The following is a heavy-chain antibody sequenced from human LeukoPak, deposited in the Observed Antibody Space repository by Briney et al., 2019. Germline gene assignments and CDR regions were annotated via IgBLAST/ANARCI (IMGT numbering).Heavy chain of an antibody. CDR3: AAARMGSYYYYGVDV. V-gene: IGHV1-58*01. CDR1: GFTFTSSA. Sequence: SVKVSCKASGFTFTSSAVQWVRQARGQRLEWIGWIVVGSGNTNYAQKFQERVTITRDMSTSTAYMELSSLRSEDTAVYYCAAARMGSYYYYGVDVWGQGTTVTVSS. D-gene: IGHD3-10*01. CDR2: IVVGSGNT. J-gene: IGHJ6*02.